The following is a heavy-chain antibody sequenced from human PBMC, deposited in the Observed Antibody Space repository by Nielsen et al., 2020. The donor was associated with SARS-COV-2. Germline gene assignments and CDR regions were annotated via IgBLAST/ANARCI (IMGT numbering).Heavy chain of an antibody. V-gene: IGHV3-15*01. J-gene: IGHJ4*02. Sequence: WVRQAPGKGPEWVGRIKSKTDGGTTDYPAPVKGRFTISRDDSKNTVYLQMNSLKTEDTAVYYCTRDLVHTRYCSGGSCYFDYWGQGTLVTVSS. CDR3: TRDLVHTRYCSGGSCYFDY. CDR2: IKSKTDGGTT. D-gene: IGHD2-15*01.